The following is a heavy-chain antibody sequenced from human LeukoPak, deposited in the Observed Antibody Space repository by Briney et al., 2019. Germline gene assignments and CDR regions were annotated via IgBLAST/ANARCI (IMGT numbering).Heavy chain of an antibody. D-gene: IGHD2-15*01. CDR3: ARDSEVVVGGSSWFDP. J-gene: IGHJ5*02. CDR2: INHSGST. V-gene: IGHV4-34*01. Sequence: PSETLSLTCAVYGGSFSGYYWSWIRQPPGKGLERIGEINHSGSTNYNPSLKSRVTISVDTSKNQFSLKLSSVTAADTAVYYCARDSEVVVGGSSWFDPWGQGALVTVSS. CDR1: GGSFSGYY.